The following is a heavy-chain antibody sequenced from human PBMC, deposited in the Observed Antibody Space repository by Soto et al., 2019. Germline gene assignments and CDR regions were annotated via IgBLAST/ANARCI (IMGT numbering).Heavy chain of an antibody. D-gene: IGHD3-10*01. CDR2: FDPEKGKR. CDR1: VYTFTDLS. V-gene: IGHV1-24*01. Sequence: QVPLVQSGAEVKKPGASVKVSCKVSVYTFTDLSMHWVRQAPGEGLEWMGGFDPEKGKRIYAQNFQGRVTMTEDTSTGTAYMELSSLRSDDTAVYYCAASILRVWVLPHFDYWGQVTLVSVSS. J-gene: IGHJ4*02. CDR3: AASILRVWVLPHFDY.